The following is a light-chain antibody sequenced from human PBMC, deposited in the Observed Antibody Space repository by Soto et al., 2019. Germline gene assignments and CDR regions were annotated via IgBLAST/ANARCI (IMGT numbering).Light chain of an antibody. CDR1: QSVSSN. CDR2: AVS. J-gene: IGKJ1*01. V-gene: IGKV3-15*01. CDR3: QQYNKWPPWT. Sequence: EIVMTQSPATLSVSPGERATLSCRASQSVSSNLAWYQQKPGLAPRLLIYAVSTRATGVPARFSGNGSETEFTLTISGLQSDDFALYYCQQYNKWPPWTFGQGTKVDIK.